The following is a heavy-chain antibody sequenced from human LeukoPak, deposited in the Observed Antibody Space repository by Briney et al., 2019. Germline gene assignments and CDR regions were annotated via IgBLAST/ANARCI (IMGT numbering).Heavy chain of an antibody. CDR1: GFTFGDYT. CDR3: SVDIGDY. Sequence: GGSLRLSCTASGFTFGDYTMSWVRQAPGKGLEWVGFIRNKAYGGTTEYAASVKGRFTISRDDSKSIAYLQMNSLKTEDTAVYYCSVDIGDYWGQGILVTVSS. CDR2: IRNKAYGGTT. J-gene: IGHJ4*02. D-gene: IGHD2-2*03. V-gene: IGHV3-49*04.